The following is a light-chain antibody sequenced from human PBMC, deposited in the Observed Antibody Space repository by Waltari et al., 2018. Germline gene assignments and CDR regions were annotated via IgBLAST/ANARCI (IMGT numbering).Light chain of an antibody. Sequence: SYVMSQPPSVSVAPGQTARITCAASTLDGQSVHWYQQKPGQAPVVVIYYDSDRPSGIPERFSGSNSGDTATLTITRVEAGDEADYSCQVWETTSGHPTAVFGGGTKLTVL. CDR2: YDS. CDR1: TLDGQS. V-gene: IGLV3-21*01. CDR3: QVWETTSGHPTAV. J-gene: IGLJ2*01.